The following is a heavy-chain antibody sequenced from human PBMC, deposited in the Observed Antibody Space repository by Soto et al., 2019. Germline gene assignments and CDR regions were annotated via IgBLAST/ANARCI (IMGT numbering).Heavy chain of an antibody. CDR2: ISAYNGNT. CDR1: GYTFTSYG. Sequence: ASVKVSCKASGYTFTSYGISWVRQAPGQGLEWMGWISAYNGNTNYAQKLQGRVTMTTDTSTSTAYMELRSLRSDDTAVYYCARERIAAAGTSIYYYYGMDVWGQGTTVTSP. D-gene: IGHD6-13*01. J-gene: IGHJ6*02. V-gene: IGHV1-18*01. CDR3: ARERIAAAGTSIYYYYGMDV.